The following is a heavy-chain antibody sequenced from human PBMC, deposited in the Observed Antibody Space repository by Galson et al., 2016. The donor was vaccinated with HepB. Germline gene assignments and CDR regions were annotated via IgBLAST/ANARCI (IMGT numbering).Heavy chain of an antibody. CDR1: GASISSNNW. CDR2: IYHSGFT. V-gene: IGHV4-4*02. J-gene: IGHJ4*02. CDR3: ARRHCSGGTCYPLDY. Sequence: SETLSLTCAVSGASISSNNWWIWVRQPPGKGLEWIGEIYHSGFTNYNPSLKSRVTISVDMSKNQFSLELNSVTAADTAVFYCARRHCSGGTCYPLDYWGQGTLVTVSS. D-gene: IGHD2-15*01.